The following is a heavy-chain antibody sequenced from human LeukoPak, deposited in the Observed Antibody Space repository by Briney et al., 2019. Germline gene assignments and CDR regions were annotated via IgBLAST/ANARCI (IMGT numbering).Heavy chain of an antibody. CDR2: IWYDGSNK. D-gene: IGHD3-3*01. Sequence: GGSLRLSCAASGFTFSSYGMHWVRQAPGKGLEWVAVIWYDGSNKYYADSVKGRFTISRDNSKNTLYLQMNSLRAEDTAVYYCARSGRYDFWSGYYNYYYYGMDVRGQGTTVTVSS. J-gene: IGHJ6*02. CDR3: ARSGRYDFWSGYYNYYYYGMDV. CDR1: GFTFSSYG. V-gene: IGHV3-33*01.